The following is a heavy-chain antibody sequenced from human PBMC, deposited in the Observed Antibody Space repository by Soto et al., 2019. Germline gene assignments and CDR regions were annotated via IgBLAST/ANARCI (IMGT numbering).Heavy chain of an antibody. CDR1: GFTLSDYY. CDR2: ISISGTTI. J-gene: IGHJ4*02. CDR3: ARFRGDGYYNV. V-gene: IGHV3-11*01. Sequence: QVQLVESGGGLVKPGGSLRLSCAASGFTLSDYYMTWIRQAPGKGLEWVSDISISGTTIHYADSVRGRFTISRDNAKNSLWLQMNTLRAEYTAGYCCARFRGDGYYNVWGQGTLVSVSS. D-gene: IGHD3-9*01.